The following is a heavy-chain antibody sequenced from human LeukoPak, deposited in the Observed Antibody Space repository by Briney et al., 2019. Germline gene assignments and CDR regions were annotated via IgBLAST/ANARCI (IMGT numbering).Heavy chain of an antibody. V-gene: IGHV3-7*01. CDR1: GFTFSSYW. CDR2: IKQDGSEK. CDR3: AREGLEENYDILTGYYYYYYGMDV. Sequence: GGSLRLSCAASGFTFSSYWMSWVRHAPGKGLEWVANIKQDGSEKYYVDSVKGRFTISRDNAKNSLYLQMNSLRAEDTAVYYCAREGLEENYDILTGYYYYYYGMDVWGQGTTVTVSS. D-gene: IGHD3-9*01. J-gene: IGHJ6*02.